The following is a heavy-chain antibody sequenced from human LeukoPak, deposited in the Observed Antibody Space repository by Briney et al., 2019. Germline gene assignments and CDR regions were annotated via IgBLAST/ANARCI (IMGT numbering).Heavy chain of an antibody. Sequence: PSETLSLTCTVSGGSISPYYWSWIRQPQGKGLEWIGEINHLGHTNYNPSLKSRATISVDTSRNQFSLRLTSVTAADTAVYFCARGDYRDYTFYMWGQGTMVTVSS. CDR1: GGSISPYY. CDR2: INHLGHT. CDR3: ARGDYRDYTFYM. V-gene: IGHV4-34*01. J-gene: IGHJ3*02. D-gene: IGHD4-17*01.